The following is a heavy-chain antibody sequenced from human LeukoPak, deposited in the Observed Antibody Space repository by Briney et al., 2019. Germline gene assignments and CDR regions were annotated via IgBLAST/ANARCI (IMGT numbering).Heavy chain of an antibody. CDR1: GGTFTNNYA. Sequence: ASVKVSCKSSGGTFTNNYAISWVRQAPGQGLEWMGGIIPIFGTANYAQKFQGRVTITADESTSTAYMELSSLRSEDTAVYYCARDHSYYYGSGSYLNWFDPWGQGTLVTVSS. CDR2: IIPIFGTA. D-gene: IGHD3-10*01. J-gene: IGHJ5*02. CDR3: ARDHSYYYGSGSYLNWFDP. V-gene: IGHV1-69*13.